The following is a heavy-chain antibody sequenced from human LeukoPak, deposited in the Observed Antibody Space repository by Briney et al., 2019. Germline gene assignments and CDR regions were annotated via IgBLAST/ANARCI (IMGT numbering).Heavy chain of an antibody. D-gene: IGHD3-22*01. CDR3: ARHVPYYDSSGYYYYNWFDP. CDR2: IYYSGST. CDR1: GGSISSSSYY. Sequence: SETLSLTCTVSGGSISSSSYYWGWIRQPPGKGLEWIGYIYYSGSTNYNPSLKSRVTISVDTSKNQFSLKLSPVTAADTAVYYCARHVPYYDSSGYYYYNWFDPWGQGTLVTVSS. J-gene: IGHJ5*02. V-gene: IGHV4-61*05.